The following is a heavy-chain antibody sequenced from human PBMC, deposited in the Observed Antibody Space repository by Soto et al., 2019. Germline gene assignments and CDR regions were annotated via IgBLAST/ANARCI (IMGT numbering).Heavy chain of an antibody. J-gene: IGHJ6*02. D-gene: IGHD3-10*01. CDR1: GFTLSDHY. CDR2: SRDKAQGYST. Sequence: PGGSLRLSCAGSGFTLSDHYIDWVRQAPGKGLEWVGRSRDKAQGYSTAYAASVKGRFTTSRDESKNSVYLQMNSLKTEDTAVYYCARDDGLGLAPYYGMDVWGQGTTVTVSS. V-gene: IGHV3-72*01. CDR3: ARDDGLGLAPYYGMDV.